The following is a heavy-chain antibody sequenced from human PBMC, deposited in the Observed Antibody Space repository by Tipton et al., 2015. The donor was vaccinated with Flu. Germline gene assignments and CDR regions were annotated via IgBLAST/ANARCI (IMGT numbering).Heavy chain of an antibody. Sequence: TLSLTCTVSGGSISSGSYYWSWIRQPAGKGLEWIGRIYTTGSTNYNPSLKSRVTISADTSKNKFSLELRSVTAADTAVYYCVRIYYYGSGDYYLDSWGQGTLVTVSS. CDR1: GGSISSGSYY. V-gene: IGHV4-61*02. J-gene: IGHJ4*02. CDR3: VRIYYYGSGDYYLDS. D-gene: IGHD3-10*01. CDR2: IYTTGST.